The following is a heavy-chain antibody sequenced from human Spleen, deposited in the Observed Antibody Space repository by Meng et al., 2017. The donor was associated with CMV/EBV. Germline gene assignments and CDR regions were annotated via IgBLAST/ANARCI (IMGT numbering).Heavy chain of an antibody. D-gene: IGHD2-2*02. Sequence: SETLSLTCDVSIHSIRSSNWWGWIRQPPGKGLEWIGYIYYSGGIYYNPSLKSRVTMSVDTSKNQVSLKLNSVTAVDTAIYYCARTGDCTSTSCYTYFDFWGQGTPVTVSS. V-gene: IGHV4-28*05. CDR3: ARTGDCTSTSCYTYFDF. CDR2: IYYSGGI. J-gene: IGHJ4*02. CDR1: IHSIRSSNW.